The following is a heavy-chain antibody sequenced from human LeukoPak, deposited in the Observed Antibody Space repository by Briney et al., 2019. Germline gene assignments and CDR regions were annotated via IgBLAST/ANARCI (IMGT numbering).Heavy chain of an antibody. CDR1: GGTFSSYA. Sequence: ASVKVSCKASGGTFSSYAISWVRQAPGQGLEWMGRIIPIFSTANYAQKFQGRVTITTDESTSTAYMELSSLRSEDTAVYYCASGGYCGGDCYRGGWFDPWGQGTLVTVSS. CDR3: ASGGYCGGDCYRGGWFDP. J-gene: IGHJ5*02. V-gene: IGHV1-69*05. CDR2: IIPIFSTA. D-gene: IGHD2-21*02.